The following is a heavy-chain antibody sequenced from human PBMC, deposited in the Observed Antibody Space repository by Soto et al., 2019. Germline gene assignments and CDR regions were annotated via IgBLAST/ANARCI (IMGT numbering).Heavy chain of an antibody. D-gene: IGHD3-16*01. CDR2: INHSGST. Sequence: SVTLSLTCAVDGGTFSGYYSSWIRQPPGRGLEWIGEINHSGSTNYNPSLKSRVTISVDTSKNQFSLKLSSVTAADTAVYYCARPMGASYYYYYMDVWGKGTTVTSP. J-gene: IGHJ6*03. CDR3: ARPMGASYYYYYMDV. V-gene: IGHV4-34*01. CDR1: GGTFSGYY.